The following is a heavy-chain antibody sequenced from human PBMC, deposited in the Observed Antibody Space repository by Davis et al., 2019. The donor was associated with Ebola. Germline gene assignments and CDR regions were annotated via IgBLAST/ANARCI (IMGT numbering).Heavy chain of an antibody. D-gene: IGHD4-17*01. J-gene: IGHJ6*02. Sequence: LRLSCTVSGGSISSGGYYWSWIRQHPGKGLEWIGYIYYSGSTYYNPSLKSRVTISVDTSKNQFSLKLSSVTAADTAVYYCARVRAYYYYYGMDVWGQGTTVTVSS. CDR2: IYYSGST. CDR1: GGSISSGGYY. V-gene: IGHV4-31*03. CDR3: ARVRAYYYYYGMDV.